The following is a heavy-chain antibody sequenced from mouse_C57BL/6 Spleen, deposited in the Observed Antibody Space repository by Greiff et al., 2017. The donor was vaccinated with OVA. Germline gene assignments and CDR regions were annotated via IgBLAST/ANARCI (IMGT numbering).Heavy chain of an antibody. CDR2: IHPNRGST. D-gene: IGHD1-1*01. CDR1: GYTFTSYW. J-gene: IGHJ4*01. V-gene: IGHV1-64*01. Sequence: QVQLQQPGAELVKPGASVKLSCKASGYTFTSYWMHWVKQRPGQGLEWIGMIHPNRGSTNYNEKFKSKATLTVDKSSSTAYMQLSSLTSEDSAVYYCARAVTTVVADYAMDYWGQGTSVTVSS. CDR3: ARAVTTVVADYAMDY.